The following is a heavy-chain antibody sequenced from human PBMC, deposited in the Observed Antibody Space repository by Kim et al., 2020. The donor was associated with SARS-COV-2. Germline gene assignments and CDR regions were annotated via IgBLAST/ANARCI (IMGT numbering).Heavy chain of an antibody. D-gene: IGHD7-27*01. V-gene: IGHV3-20*04. Sequence: GGSLRLSCVASGFTFDDYGMSWVRQTPGKGLECVSGINWNGVTTAYADSVKGRFTISRDNAKNSLYLQMNSLRGEDTALYYCARVNWGFGFTYFYFMDVWGKGTTVTVSS. J-gene: IGHJ6*03. CDR1: GFTFDDYG. CDR2: INWNGVTT. CDR3: ARVNWGFGFTYFYFMDV.